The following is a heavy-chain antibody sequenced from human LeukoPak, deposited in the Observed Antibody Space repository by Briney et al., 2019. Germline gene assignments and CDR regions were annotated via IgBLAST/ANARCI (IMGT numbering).Heavy chain of an antibody. J-gene: IGHJ4*02. V-gene: IGHV5-51*01. Sequence: GESLKISCKGSGYSFTSYWIAWVRQMPGKGLEWMGIIYPGDPETRYSPSFQGQVTISVDKSISTAYLQWSSLKASDTAMYYCARRLYYGSSLNYFDYWGQGTLVTVSS. D-gene: IGHD3-10*01. CDR2: IYPGDPET. CDR3: ARRLYYGSSLNYFDY. CDR1: GYSFTSYW.